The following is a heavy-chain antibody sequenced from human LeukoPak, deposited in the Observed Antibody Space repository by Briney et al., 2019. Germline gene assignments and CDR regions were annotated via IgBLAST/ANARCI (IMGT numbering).Heavy chain of an antibody. CDR3: ARRITGYYYYYYMDV. V-gene: IGHV1-8*01. Sequence: GASVKVSCKASGYTFTSYDINWVRQATGQGLEWMGWMNPNSGNTGYAQKFQGRVTMTRNTSISTAYMELSSLRSEDTAVYYCARRITGYYYYYYMDVWGKGTTVTISS. J-gene: IGHJ6*03. CDR2: MNPNSGNT. CDR1: GYTFTSYD. D-gene: IGHD1-14*01.